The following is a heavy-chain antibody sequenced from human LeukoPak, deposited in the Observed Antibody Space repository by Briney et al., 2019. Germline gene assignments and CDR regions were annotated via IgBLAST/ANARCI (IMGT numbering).Heavy chain of an antibody. CDR3: ARDGATFSGYDWYYYMDV. J-gene: IGHJ6*03. CDR1: GFTFSSYS. V-gene: IGHV3-21*01. CDR2: ISSSRNDI. Sequence: GGSLRLSCAASGFTFSSYSFNWVRQAPGKGLEWVSSISSSRNDIYYADSVKGRFTISRDNAKNSLYLQMNSLRAEDTAVYYCARDGATFSGYDWYYYMDVWGKGTTVTVSS. D-gene: IGHD5-12*01.